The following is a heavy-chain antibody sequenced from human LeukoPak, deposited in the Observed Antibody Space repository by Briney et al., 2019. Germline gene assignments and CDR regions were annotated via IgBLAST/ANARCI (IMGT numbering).Heavy chain of an antibody. CDR3: ARGEYGLFDY. CDR2: IYYSGST. J-gene: IGHJ4*02. D-gene: IGHD2/OR15-2a*01. V-gene: IGHV4-61*01. CDR1: GGSISGGSYY. Sequence: TSENLSLTCTVSGGSISGGSYYWSWIRQPPGKGLEWIGYIYYSGSTKYNLSLKSRVTISVDTSKNQLSLKLSSVTAADTAVYYCARGEYGLFDYWGQGTLVTVSS.